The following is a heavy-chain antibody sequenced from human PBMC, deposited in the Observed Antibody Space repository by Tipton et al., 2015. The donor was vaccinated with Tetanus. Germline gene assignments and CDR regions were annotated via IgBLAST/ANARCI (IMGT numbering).Heavy chain of an antibody. Sequence: TLSLTCTVSGGSISSYYWSWIRQPPGKGLEWIGYIYYSGSTNYNPSLKSRVTISVDTSKNQFSLKLSSVTAADTAVYYCARAHPRAVTMLLYDYWGQGTLVTVSS. J-gene: IGHJ4*02. CDR3: ARAHPRAVTMLLYDY. CDR1: GGSISSYY. D-gene: IGHD4-17*01. CDR2: IYYSGST. V-gene: IGHV4-59*12.